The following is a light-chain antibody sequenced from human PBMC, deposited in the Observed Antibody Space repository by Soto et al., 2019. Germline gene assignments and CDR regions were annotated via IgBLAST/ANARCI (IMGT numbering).Light chain of an antibody. CDR3: QQRSNWPPIT. CDR1: QSVSSY. CDR2: DAS. Sequence: EIMLTQSPGTLSLSPGERATLSCRASQSVSSYLAWYQQKPGQAPRLLIYDASNRATGIPARFSGSGSGTDFTLTISSLEPEDFAVYYCQQRSNWPPITFGQGTKV. V-gene: IGKV3-11*01. J-gene: IGKJ1*01.